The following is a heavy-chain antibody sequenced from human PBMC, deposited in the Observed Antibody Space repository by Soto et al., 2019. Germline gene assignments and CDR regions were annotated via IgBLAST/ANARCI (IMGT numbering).Heavy chain of an antibody. Sequence: AASVKVSCKASGYTFTSYGISWVRQAPGQGLEWMGWISAYNGNTNYAQKLQGRVTMTTDTSTSTAYMELRSLRSDDTAVYYCARGDNWNHALAFDIWGQGTTVTVSS. CDR1: GYTFTSYG. CDR2: ISAYNGNT. D-gene: IGHD1-20*01. CDR3: ARGDNWNHALAFDI. J-gene: IGHJ3*02. V-gene: IGHV1-18*01.